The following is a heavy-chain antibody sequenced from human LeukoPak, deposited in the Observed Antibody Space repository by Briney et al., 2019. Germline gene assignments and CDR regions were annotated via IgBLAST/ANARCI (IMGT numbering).Heavy chain of an antibody. Sequence: ASVKVSCKASGYTFTGYCMHWVRQAPGQGLEWMGWINPNSGGTNYAQKFQGRVTMTRDTSISTAYMELSRLRSDDTAVYYCARITTVRGVILDYWGQGTLVTVSS. J-gene: IGHJ4*02. CDR2: INPNSGGT. V-gene: IGHV1-2*02. D-gene: IGHD3-10*01. CDR1: GYTFTGYC. CDR3: ARITTVRGVILDY.